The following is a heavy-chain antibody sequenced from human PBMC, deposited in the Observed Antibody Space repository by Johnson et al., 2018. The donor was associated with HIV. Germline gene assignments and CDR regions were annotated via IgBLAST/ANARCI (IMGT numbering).Heavy chain of an antibody. CDR3: AKESAFDI. V-gene: IGHV3-30-3*01. Sequence: QVQLVESGGGVVQSGRSLRLSCAASGFTFGDSAIHWVRQAPGKGLEWVAVLSYDGSNEYYADSVKGRFTISRDNSKNTLYLQMNSLRAEDTAVYYCAKESAFDIWGQGTMVTVSS. J-gene: IGHJ3*02. CDR1: GFTFGDSA. CDR2: LSYDGSNE.